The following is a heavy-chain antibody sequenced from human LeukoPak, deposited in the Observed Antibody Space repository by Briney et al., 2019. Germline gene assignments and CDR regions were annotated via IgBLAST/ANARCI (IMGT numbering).Heavy chain of an antibody. CDR3: ARADTVVINYFDY. CDR2: IYYSGST. V-gene: IGHV4-31*03. Sequence: SQTLSLTCTVSGGSISSGDYYWSWIRQHPGKGLEWIGYIYYSGSTYYNASLKSRVTTSIDTSKNQFSLRLSSVTAADTAVYYCARADTVVINYFDYWGQGTLVTVSS. D-gene: IGHD4-23*01. CDR1: GGSISSGDYY. J-gene: IGHJ4*02.